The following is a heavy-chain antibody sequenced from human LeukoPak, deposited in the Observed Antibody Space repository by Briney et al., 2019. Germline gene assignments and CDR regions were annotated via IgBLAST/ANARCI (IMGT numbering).Heavy chain of an antibody. D-gene: IGHD3-10*01. CDR2: IYHSGST. J-gene: IGHJ4*02. V-gene: IGHV4-38-2*02. CDR3: AREGGMVRGVPFDY. Sequence: PSETLSLTCTVSGGSISSYYWGWIRQPPGKGLEWIGSIYHSGSTYYNPSLKSRVTISVDTSKNQFSLKLSSVSAADTAVYYCAREGGMVRGVPFDYWGQGTLVTVSS. CDR1: GGSISSYY.